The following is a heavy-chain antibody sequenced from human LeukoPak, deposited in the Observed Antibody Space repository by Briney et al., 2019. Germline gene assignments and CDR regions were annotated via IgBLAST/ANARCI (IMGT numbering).Heavy chain of an antibody. V-gene: IGHV3-20*01. CDR1: GFSFSSYA. D-gene: IGHD3-22*01. Sequence: GGSLRLSCAASGFSFSSYAMTWVRQAPGKGLEWVSGINWNGGSTGYADSVKGRFTISRDNAKNSLYLQMNSLRAEDTALYHCARAIGRTITMIVVAAFDYWGQGTLVTVSS. CDR3: ARAIGRTITMIVVAAFDY. CDR2: INWNGGST. J-gene: IGHJ4*02.